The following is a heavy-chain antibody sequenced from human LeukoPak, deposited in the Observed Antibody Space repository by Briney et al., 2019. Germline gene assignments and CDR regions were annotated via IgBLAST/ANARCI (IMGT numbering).Heavy chain of an antibody. CDR2: IQTSPSRSA. J-gene: IGHJ4*02. Sequence: PSETLSLTCTVSGASISSGLYYWNWIRQSAGTGLEWIGRIQTSPSRSANYNPSLKSRVTISVDTSKNQFSLKLTSVTAADTAVYYCATSNWLRDSNFDSWGQGTLVTVSS. CDR1: GASISSGLYY. V-gene: IGHV4-61*02. CDR3: ATSNWLRDSNFDS. D-gene: IGHD4-11*01.